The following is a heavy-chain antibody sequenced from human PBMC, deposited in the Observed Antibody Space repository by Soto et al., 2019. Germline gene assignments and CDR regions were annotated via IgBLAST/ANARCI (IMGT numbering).Heavy chain of an antibody. CDR3: ARMATFGSLNWFDP. CDR1: GYRCTNND. D-gene: IGHD3-16*01. V-gene: IGHV1-8*01. Sequence: ASVKVSSKASGYRCTNNDVSWVRQATGQGLEWLGWMNPVSGDTGYAQKFQGRVTMTRAISIATAYMELSSLRSDDTAIYYCARMATFGSLNWFDPWGQGTLVTVYS. CDR2: MNPVSGDT. J-gene: IGHJ5*02.